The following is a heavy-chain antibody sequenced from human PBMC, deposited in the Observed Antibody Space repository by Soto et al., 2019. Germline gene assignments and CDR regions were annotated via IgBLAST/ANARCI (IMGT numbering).Heavy chain of an antibody. CDR2: IPDDGTYQ. Sequence: QEQLVESGGGVVQPGRSLRLSCAASGFTFSRYGMHWVRQAPGKGLEWVAVIPDDGTYQYYTDSVKDRFTISRDNSKGTLYLQMNYLRAEDTAVYYFVRDDDRDANGFDTWGQGTLVTVSS. CDR1: GFTFSRYG. CDR3: VRDDDRDANGFDT. D-gene: IGHD3-10*02. V-gene: IGHV3-33*05. J-gene: IGHJ3*02.